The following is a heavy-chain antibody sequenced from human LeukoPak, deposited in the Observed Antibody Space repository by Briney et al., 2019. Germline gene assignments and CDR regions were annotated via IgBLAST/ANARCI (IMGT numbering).Heavy chain of an antibody. J-gene: IGHJ6*03. V-gene: IGHV4-34*01. Sequence: PSETLSLTCAVYGGSFSGYYWSWIRQPPGKGLEWIGEINHSGSTNYNPSLKSRVTISVDTSKNQFSLKLSSVTAADTAVYYCARDLFSSSTYYYYYYYMDVWGKGTTVTVSS. CDR3: ARDLFSSSTYYYYYYYMDV. CDR1: GGSFSGYY. D-gene: IGHD6-6*01. CDR2: INHSGST.